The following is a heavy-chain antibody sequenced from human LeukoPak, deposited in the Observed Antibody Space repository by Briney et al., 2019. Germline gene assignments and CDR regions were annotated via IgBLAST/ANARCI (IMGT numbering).Heavy chain of an antibody. CDR2: IYYSGTT. J-gene: IGHJ4*02. V-gene: IGHV4-39*01. CDR1: GDSIGRSNYY. Sequence: PSETLSLTCSVSGDSIGRSNYYWGWIRQPPGKGLEWIGSIYYSGTTSHNPSLKSRVTMSVDTSKDQFSLKVNSVTATDTAVYYCARRDRYSSGQFDHWGQGTLITVSS. D-gene: IGHD5-18*01. CDR3: ARRDRYSSGQFDH.